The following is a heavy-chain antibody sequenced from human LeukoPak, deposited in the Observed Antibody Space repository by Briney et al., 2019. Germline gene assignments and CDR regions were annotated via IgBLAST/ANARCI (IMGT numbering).Heavy chain of an antibody. Sequence: GGSLRLSCAASGFTFSSYGMSWVRQAPGKGLEWVSGISNSGVSSFYAGSVKGRFTISRDNSKNTLYLQMNSLRGEDTAVYYCARGRYCNGGSCYFDSWGQGTLVTVSS. J-gene: IGHJ4*02. D-gene: IGHD2-15*01. CDR2: ISNSGVSS. V-gene: IGHV3-23*01. CDR3: ARGRYCNGGSCYFDS. CDR1: GFTFSSYG.